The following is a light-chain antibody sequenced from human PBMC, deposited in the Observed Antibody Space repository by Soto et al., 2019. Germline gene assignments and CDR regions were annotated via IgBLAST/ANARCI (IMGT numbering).Light chain of an antibody. CDR2: GDN. CDR3: AAWDDSLTGWV. CDR1: TSNIGTNI. J-gene: IGLJ3*02. Sequence: QSVLTQPPSASGTPGQRVTISCSGRTSNIGTNIVSWYQQLPGTAPKLLIFGDNQRPSGVPDRFSGSKSGTSASLAISGLQSEDEADYYCAAWDDSLTGWVFGGGTKLTVL. V-gene: IGLV1-44*01.